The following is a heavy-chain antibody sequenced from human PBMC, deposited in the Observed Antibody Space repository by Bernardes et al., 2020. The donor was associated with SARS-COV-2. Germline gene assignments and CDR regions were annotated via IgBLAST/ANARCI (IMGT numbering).Heavy chain of an antibody. D-gene: IGHD2-21*02. J-gene: IGHJ1*01. Sequence: GGSLRLSCAASGFTFSNYAMNWVRQAPGKGLEWVSGISGSGGYTYYADSVKGRFTISRDNSKNTLYLQVNRLGAEDTAIYYCAKDARSGGDSEYFHYWGQGTLVTVAS. CDR2: ISGSGGYT. CDR3: AKDARSGGDSEYFHY. CDR1: GFTFSNYA. V-gene: IGHV3-23*01.